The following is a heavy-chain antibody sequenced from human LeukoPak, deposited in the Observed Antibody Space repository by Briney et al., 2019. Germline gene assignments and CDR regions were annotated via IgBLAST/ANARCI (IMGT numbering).Heavy chain of an antibody. Sequence: AGGSLRLSCAASGFTFNNYAMNWVRQAPGKGLEWVSSISGGGETTYYADSVKGRFTISRDNSKNTLYLQMNSLRAEDTAVYYCASTYMLLWFGEFHLMDVWGQGTTVTVSS. CDR1: GFTFNNYA. D-gene: IGHD3-10*01. CDR3: ASTYMLLWFGEFHLMDV. CDR2: ISGGGETT. V-gene: IGHV3-23*01. J-gene: IGHJ6*02.